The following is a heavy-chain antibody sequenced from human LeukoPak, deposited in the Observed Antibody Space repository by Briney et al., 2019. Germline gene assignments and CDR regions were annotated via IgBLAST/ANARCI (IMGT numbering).Heavy chain of an antibody. CDR3: AREERDTARLPYYDH. J-gene: IGHJ4*02. CDR1: GFTFSSYE. V-gene: IGHV3-48*03. CDR2: IGGPGSNV. D-gene: IGHD5-18*01. Sequence: PGGSLRLLCAASGFTFSSYEMNWVRQAPGKGLEWVSYIGGPGSNVYYADSVKGRFTVSRDNAMNSLYLQMNSLRAEDTAVYYCAREERDTARLPYYDHWGQGTLVTVSS.